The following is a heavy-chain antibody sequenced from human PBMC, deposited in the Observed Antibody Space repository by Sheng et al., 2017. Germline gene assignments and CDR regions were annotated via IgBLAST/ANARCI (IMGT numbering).Heavy chain of an antibody. CDR3: ASLRAVIFGVVSYYYYGMDV. D-gene: IGHD3-3*01. CDR1: GGSFSGYY. CDR2: INHSGST. V-gene: IGHV4-34*01. J-gene: IGHJ6*02. Sequence: QVQLQQWGAGLLKPSETLSLTCAVYGGSFSGYYWSWIRQPPGKGLEWIGEINHSGSTNYNPSLKSRVTISVDTSKNQFSLKLSSVTAADTAVYYCASLRAVIFGVVSYYYYGMDVWGQGTTVTVSS.